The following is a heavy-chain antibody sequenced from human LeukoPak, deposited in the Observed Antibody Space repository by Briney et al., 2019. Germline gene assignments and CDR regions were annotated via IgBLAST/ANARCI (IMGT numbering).Heavy chain of an antibody. Sequence: SETLSLTCTVSGGSISSSSYYWGWIRQPPGKGLEWIGSIYYSGSTYYNPSLKSRFNISVDTSKNPFSLKLSSVTAAVTAVYYCALITPAVDYWGQGTLVTVSS. CDR2: IYYSGST. D-gene: IGHD3-10*01. J-gene: IGHJ4*02. CDR1: GGSISSSSYY. V-gene: IGHV4-39*01. CDR3: ALITPAVDY.